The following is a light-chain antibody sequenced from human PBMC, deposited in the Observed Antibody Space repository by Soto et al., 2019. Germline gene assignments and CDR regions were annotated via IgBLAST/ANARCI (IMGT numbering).Light chain of an antibody. V-gene: IGKV3-20*01. J-gene: IGKJ1*01. CDR1: QSVSSSY. Sequence: EIVLTQSPGTLSLSPGERATLSCRASQSVSSSYLAWYQQKPGQAPRLLIYGASSRATGIPARFSGSGSGTEFTLTISSLQSEDSAVFYCHLYGASPPTFGQGTKVDIK. CDR3: HLYGASPPT. CDR2: GAS.